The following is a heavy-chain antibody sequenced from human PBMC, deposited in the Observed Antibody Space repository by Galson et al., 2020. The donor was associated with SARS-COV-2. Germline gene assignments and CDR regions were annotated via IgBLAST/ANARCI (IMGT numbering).Heavy chain of an antibody. D-gene: IGHD3-3*01. V-gene: IGHV4-39*01. J-gene: IGHJ4*02. CDR2: VLSTGST. Sequence: SETLSLTCRLSGRSIKSRSYYWGWIRQPPGKGLEWIASVLSTGSTAYNPSLKSRVTISVDTSKNQLSLRVTSVTAADAAVYYCARRGDTVAWFYWGQGALVTVAS. CDR1: GRSIKSRSYY. CDR3: ARRGDTVAWFY.